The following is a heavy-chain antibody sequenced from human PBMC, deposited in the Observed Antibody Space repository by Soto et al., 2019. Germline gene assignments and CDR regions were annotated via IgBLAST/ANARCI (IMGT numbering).Heavy chain of an antibody. D-gene: IGHD3-9*01. V-gene: IGHV1-69*04. CDR1: GGTFSSYT. CDR2: IIPILGIA. Sequence: ASVKVSCKASGGTFSSYTISWVRQAPGQGLEWMGRIIPILGIANYAQKFQGRVTITADKSTSTAYMELSSLRSEDTAVYYCARETYYDILTGYRTLPNGFDPWGQGTLVTVSS. CDR3: ARETYYDILTGYRTLPNGFDP. J-gene: IGHJ5*02.